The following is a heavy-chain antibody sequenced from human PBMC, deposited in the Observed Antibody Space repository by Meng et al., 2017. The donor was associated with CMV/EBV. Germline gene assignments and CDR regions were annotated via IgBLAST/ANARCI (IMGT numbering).Heavy chain of an antibody. V-gene: IGHV4-31*02. D-gene: IGHD6-13*01. J-gene: IGHJ4*02. Sequence: SCTVSGGSISSGGYYWSWIRQHPGKGLEWIGYIYYSGSTYYNPSLKSRVTISVDTSKNQFSLKLSSVTAADTAVYYCARMGIAAADTFDYWGQGTLVTVSS. CDR1: GGSISSGGYY. CDR2: IYYSGST. CDR3: ARMGIAAADTFDY.